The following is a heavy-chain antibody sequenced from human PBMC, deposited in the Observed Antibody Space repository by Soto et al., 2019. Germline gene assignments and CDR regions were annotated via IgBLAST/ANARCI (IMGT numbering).Heavy chain of an antibody. CDR1: VRAFSTHW. D-gene: IGHD2-2*01. J-gene: IGHJ4*02. CDR2: INQDGTDK. Sequence: PGGSLRLSCASSVRAFSTHWMTCVRHFPGKWLEWVANINQDGTDKYYVDSVKGRFTISRDNAKNSVYLQMNSLRAEDTALYYCATRPTNVNRYFGVFEFWGQGTLVSGS. V-gene: IGHV3-7*01. CDR3: ATRPTNVNRYFGVFEF.